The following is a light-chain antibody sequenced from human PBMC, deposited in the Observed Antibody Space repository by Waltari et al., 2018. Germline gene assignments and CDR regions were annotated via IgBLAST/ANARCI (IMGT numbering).Light chain of an antibody. V-gene: IGLV1-47*01. Sequence: QSVLTQPPSASGTPGQRVTISCSGRSSNIGSNYAFWYQQLPGTAPKLLIYRNNQRPSGVPARFFGSKSGTSASLVISGLRSEDEAYYYCAAWDDSLSGCVVFGGGTKVTVL. J-gene: IGLJ2*01. CDR3: AAWDDSLSGCVV. CDR1: SSNIGSNY. CDR2: RNN.